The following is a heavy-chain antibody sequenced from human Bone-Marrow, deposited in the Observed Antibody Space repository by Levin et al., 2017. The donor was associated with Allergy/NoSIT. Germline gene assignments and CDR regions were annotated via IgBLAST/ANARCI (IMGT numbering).Heavy chain of an antibody. Sequence: SETLSLTCSVSGISISTFYWSWIRQPPGEGLECIGYIDYSGSTKYNPSLKSRLTISIDTSKNQFSLKLNSVTAADTAVYYCARLSAAAFDPWGQGTLVTVSS. V-gene: IGHV4-59*08. D-gene: IGHD6-13*01. CDR2: IDYSGST. CDR3: ARLSAAAFDP. J-gene: IGHJ5*02. CDR1: GISISTFY.